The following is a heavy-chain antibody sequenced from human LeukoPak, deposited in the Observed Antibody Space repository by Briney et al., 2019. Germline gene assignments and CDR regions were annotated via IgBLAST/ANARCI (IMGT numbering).Heavy chain of an antibody. CDR1: GGTFSSYA. CDR3: ASNPDYTNHYCYYMDV. J-gene: IGHJ6*03. Sequence: SVKVSCKASGGTFSSYAINWVRQAPGQGLEWMGGIIPNFGTASYAQKFQGRVTITADEYTSTAYMELSSLRSEDTAVYYCASNPDYTNHYCYYMDVWGKGTTVTISS. D-gene: IGHD4-11*01. V-gene: IGHV1-69*13. CDR2: IIPNFGTA.